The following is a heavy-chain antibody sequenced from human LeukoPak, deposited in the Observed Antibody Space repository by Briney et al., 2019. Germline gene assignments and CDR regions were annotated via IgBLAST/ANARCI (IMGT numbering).Heavy chain of an antibody. CDR1: GGSFSGYY. J-gene: IGHJ6*03. D-gene: IGHD5-12*01. CDR3: AREVMGGSGYDWWYYYYYMDV. Sequence: SETLSLTCAVYGGSFSGYYWSWIRQPPGKGLEWIGEINHSGSTNYNPSLKSRVTISVDTSKNQFSLKLSSVTPEDTAVYYCAREVMGGSGYDWWYYYYYMDVWGKGTTVTVSS. CDR2: INHSGST. V-gene: IGHV4-34*01.